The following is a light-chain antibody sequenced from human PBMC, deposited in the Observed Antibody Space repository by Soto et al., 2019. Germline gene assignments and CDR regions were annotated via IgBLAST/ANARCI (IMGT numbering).Light chain of an antibody. V-gene: IGLV2-23*01. Sequence: QSALTQPASVSGSPGQSITISCTGTSSDVGSYNLVSWYQQHPGKAPKLMIYEGSKRPSGASNRFSGSKSGNTASLTISGLQAEDEADYYCCSYAGSSTLVFGGGTKVTVL. CDR1: SSDVGSYNL. J-gene: IGLJ3*02. CDR3: CSYAGSSTLV. CDR2: EGS.